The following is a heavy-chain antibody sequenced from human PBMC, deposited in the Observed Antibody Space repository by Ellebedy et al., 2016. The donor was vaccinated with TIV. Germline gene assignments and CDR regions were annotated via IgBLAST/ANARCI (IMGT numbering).Heavy chain of an antibody. J-gene: IGHJ4*02. V-gene: IGHV1-46*01. CDR2: INPSGGST. D-gene: IGHD3-3*01. CDR1: GYTFTGYY. CDR3: ARGIDAGVDY. Sequence: ASVKVSCKASGYTFTGYYMHWVRQAPGQGLEWMGIINPSGGSTTYAQKFQGRVTMTRNTAVSTAYLELSGLTSEDTAVYYCARGIDAGVDYWGQGTLVTVSS.